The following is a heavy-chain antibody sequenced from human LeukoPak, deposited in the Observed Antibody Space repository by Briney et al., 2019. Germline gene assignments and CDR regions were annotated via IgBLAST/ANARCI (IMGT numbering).Heavy chain of an antibody. D-gene: IGHD1-26*01. CDR1: GFTFSGHN. CDR2: VSISSGTI. CDR3: ARAFPREFDY. J-gene: IGHJ4*02. V-gene: IGHV3-48*04. Sequence: GGSLRLSCAASGFTFSGHNMNWVRQAPGKGLEWISFVSISSGTIYYADSVNGRFRISRDNAKSSLDLEMNSLRAEDTAVYYCARAFPREFDYWGQGTLVTVSS.